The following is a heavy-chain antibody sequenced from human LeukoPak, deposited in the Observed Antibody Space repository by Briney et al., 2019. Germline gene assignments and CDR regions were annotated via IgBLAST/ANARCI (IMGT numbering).Heavy chain of an antibody. J-gene: IGHJ4*02. V-gene: IGHV3-9*01. D-gene: IGHD2-2*02. CDR3: AKGHCSSTSCYNFDY. Sequence: SLLLSCAASGFTFDDYAMHWVRQAPGKGLEWVSGISWNSGSIGYADSVKGRFTISRDNAKNSLYLQMNSLRAEDTALYYCAKGHCSSTSCYNFDYWGQGTLVTVSS. CDR1: GFTFDDYA. CDR2: ISWNSGSI.